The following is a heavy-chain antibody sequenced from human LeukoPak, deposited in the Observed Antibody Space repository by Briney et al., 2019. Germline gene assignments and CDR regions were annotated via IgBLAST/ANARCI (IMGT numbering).Heavy chain of an antibody. CDR1: GGTFSSYA. J-gene: IGHJ4*02. V-gene: IGHV1-69*04. CDR3: ARVEIFGVVPDY. Sequence: ASVKVSCKASGGTFSSYAISWVRQAPGQGLEWMGRIIPILGIANYAQKFQGRVTITADKSTSTAYMELSSLRSEDTAVYYCARVEIFGVVPDYWGQGTLVTVSS. CDR2: IIPILGIA. D-gene: IGHD3-3*01.